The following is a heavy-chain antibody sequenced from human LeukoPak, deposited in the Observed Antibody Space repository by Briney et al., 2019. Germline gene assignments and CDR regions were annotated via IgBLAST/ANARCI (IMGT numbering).Heavy chain of an antibody. Sequence: PGGSLRLSCAASGFTFSDYYMSWIRQAPGKGLEWVSYISSSGSTIYYADSVKGRFTISRDNAKNSLYLQMSSLRAEDTAVYYCARSGDSSGYYFRGGDYWGQGTLVTVSS. J-gene: IGHJ4*02. CDR1: GFTFSDYY. D-gene: IGHD3-22*01. CDR3: ARSGDSSGYYFRGGDY. V-gene: IGHV3-11*04. CDR2: ISSSGSTI.